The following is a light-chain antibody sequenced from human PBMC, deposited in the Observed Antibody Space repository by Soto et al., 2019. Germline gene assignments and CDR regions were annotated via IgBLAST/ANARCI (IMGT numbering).Light chain of an antibody. CDR3: QKFNTAPLT. CDR2: SAS. V-gene: IGKV1-27*01. CDR1: QDISVY. J-gene: IGKJ5*01. Sequence: DIQMTQSPSSLSASVGDRVTITCRASQDISVYLACYQQKPGKVPKRLIYSASTLQSGVPSRFSGSGSGTDFTLTISSLQAEDVATYYCQKFNTAPLTFGQGTRLEIK.